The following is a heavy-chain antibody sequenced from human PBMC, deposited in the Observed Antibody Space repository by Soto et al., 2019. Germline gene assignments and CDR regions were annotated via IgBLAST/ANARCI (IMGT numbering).Heavy chain of an antibody. CDR1: GGTFSSYT. V-gene: IGHV1-69*02. CDR2: IIPILGIA. CDR3: ARVTGSRYSGYSYGSANDY. D-gene: IGHD5-18*01. Sequence: QVQLVQSGAEVKKPGSSVKVSCKASGGTFSSYTISWVRQAPGQGLEWMGRIIPILGIANYAQKFQGRVTITADKSTSTAYMELSSLRSEDTAVYYCARVTGSRYSGYSYGSANDYWGQGTLVTVSS. J-gene: IGHJ4*02.